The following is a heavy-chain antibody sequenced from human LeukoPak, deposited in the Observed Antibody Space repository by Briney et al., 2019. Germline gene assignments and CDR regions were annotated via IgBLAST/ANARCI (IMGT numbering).Heavy chain of an antibody. CDR3: ARAGLVVVTAKKSDAFDV. CDR1: GFTFSSYG. J-gene: IGHJ3*01. Sequence: PGGSLRLSCAASGFTFSSYGMHWVHQAPGKGLEWVAVIWYDGINKYYADSVKGRFTISRDTSKNTLYLQMNSLRAEDTAVYYCARAGLVVVTAKKSDAFDVWGQGTMVTVSS. V-gene: IGHV3-33*01. CDR2: IWYDGINK. D-gene: IGHD2-21*02.